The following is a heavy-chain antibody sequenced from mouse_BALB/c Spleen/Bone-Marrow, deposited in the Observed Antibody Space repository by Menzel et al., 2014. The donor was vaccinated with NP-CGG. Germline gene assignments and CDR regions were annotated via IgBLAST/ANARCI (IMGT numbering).Heavy chain of an antibody. J-gene: IGHJ3*01. Sequence: QVQLQQSGAELAKPGASVKLSCKASGYTFTSYWMHWVKPRPGQGLEWIGYINPSTGYTEYNQKFKDKATLTADKSSSTAYMQLSSLTSEDSAVYYCARSRDGYDSFAYWGQGTLVTVSA. CDR1: GYTFTSYW. CDR3: ARSRDGYDSFAY. D-gene: IGHD2-2*01. V-gene: IGHV1-7*01. CDR2: INPSTGYT.